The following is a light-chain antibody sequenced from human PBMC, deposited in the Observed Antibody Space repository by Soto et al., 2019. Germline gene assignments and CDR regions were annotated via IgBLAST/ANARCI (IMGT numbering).Light chain of an antibody. CDR2: AAS. CDR3: QQSYNTTWT. CDR1: QDISTF. J-gene: IGKJ1*01. Sequence: DIQFTQSPSSLSASVGDRVTITCQASQDISTFLNWYQQKPGKAPKLLIYAASTLQSGVPSRFSGSGSETDFTLTISSLQPEDFATYSCQQSYNTTWTFGQGTKVDIK. V-gene: IGKV1-39*01.